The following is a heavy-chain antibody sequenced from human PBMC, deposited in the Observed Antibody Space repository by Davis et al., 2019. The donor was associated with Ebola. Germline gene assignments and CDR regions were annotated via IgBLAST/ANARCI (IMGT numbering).Heavy chain of an antibody. CDR1: GFTFRNVW. CDR2: IKSETDGGTT. CDR3: ARGDLAGSWYRREDY. J-gene: IGHJ4*02. D-gene: IGHD6-13*01. V-gene: IGHV3-15*01. Sequence: PGGSLRLSCAASGFTFRNVWTSWVRQTPGKGLEWVGRIKSETDGGTTDYAAPVKARFTISRDNSKNALYLQMNSLRAEDTAVYYCARGDLAGSWYRREDYWGQGTLVTVSS.